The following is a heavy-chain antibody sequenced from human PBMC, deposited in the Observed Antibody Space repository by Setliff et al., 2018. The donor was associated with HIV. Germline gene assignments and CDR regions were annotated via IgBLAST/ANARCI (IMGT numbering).Heavy chain of an antibody. V-gene: IGHV4-59*11. D-gene: IGHD3-10*01. J-gene: IGHJ4*02. Sequence: SETLSLTCTVSGGSMNIHYWSWIRQPPGKGLEWIGSIYYSGSTNYNPSLKSRVTISVDTSKNQFSLKLSSVTAADTAVYYCARGTGGYGSGSYANYYFDYWGQGTLVTVSS. CDR2: IYYSGST. CDR1: GGSMNIHY. CDR3: ARGTGGYGSGSYANYYFDY.